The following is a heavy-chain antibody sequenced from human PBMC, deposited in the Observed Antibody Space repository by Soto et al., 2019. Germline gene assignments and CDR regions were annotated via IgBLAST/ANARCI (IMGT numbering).Heavy chain of an antibody. D-gene: IGHD2-2*01. CDR3: ARLGYCGSTTCKYYFYYYGMDV. CDR2: ISGRGTTI. CDR1: GFSFSSYA. J-gene: IGHJ6*02. Sequence: GGSLRLSCAASGFSFSSYAMNWVRQAPGKGLGWVSFISGRGTTIYYADSVKGRCTVSRDNVKNSLYLQVNSLRDEDTAVYYCARLGYCGSTTCKYYFYYYGMDVWGQGTTVTVSS. V-gene: IGHV3-48*02.